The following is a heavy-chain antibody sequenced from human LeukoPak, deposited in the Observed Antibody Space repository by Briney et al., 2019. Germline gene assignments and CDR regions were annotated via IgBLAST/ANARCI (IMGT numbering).Heavy chain of an antibody. CDR1: GFTFSSYA. J-gene: IGHJ4*02. D-gene: IGHD3-22*01. V-gene: IGHV3-23*01. CDR3: AKANRITMIVPPDY. Sequence: GGSLRLSCAASGFTFSSYAMTWVRQAPGKGLEWVSSISGSGGSTSYADSVKGRFTISRDNSKNTLYLQMNSLRAEDTAVYFCAKANRITMIVPPDYWGQGTLVTVSS. CDR2: ISGSGGST.